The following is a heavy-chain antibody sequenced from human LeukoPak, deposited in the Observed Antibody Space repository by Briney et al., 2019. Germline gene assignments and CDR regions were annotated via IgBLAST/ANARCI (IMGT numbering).Heavy chain of an antibody. CDR2: INPSGGST. Sequence: PVASVKVSCKAFGYTFTSYYMHWVRQGPGQGLEWMGIINPSGGSTSYAQKFQGRAPMTRDMSTSPVSMELSSLRSEDTAVYYCARVESYYDSSGAFDYWGQGTLVTVSS. J-gene: IGHJ4*02. D-gene: IGHD3-22*01. V-gene: IGHV1-46*01. CDR3: ARVESYYDSSGAFDY. CDR1: GYTFTSYY.